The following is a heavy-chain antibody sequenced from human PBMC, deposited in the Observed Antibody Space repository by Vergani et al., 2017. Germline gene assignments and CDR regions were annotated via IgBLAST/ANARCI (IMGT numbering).Heavy chain of an antibody. CDR2: ISGSGGRT. Sequence: EVQLLESGGDLVQPGGSLRLSCAASGFTFNHYAMNWVRQAPGKGLEWVSGISGSGGRTYYAGSVKGRFTISRDSSKNTLYLQMNSLSAGDTAVYYWAKSNPRNSGYDYLYYYHAMDVWGQGTTVTVSS. CDR3: AKSNPRNSGYDYLYYYHAMDV. D-gene: IGHD5-12*01. V-gene: IGHV3-23*01. CDR1: GFTFNHYA. J-gene: IGHJ6*02.